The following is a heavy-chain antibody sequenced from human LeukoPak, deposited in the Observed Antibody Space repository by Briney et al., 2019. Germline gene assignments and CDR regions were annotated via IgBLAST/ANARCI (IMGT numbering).Heavy chain of an antibody. CDR2: IYYSGST. J-gene: IGHJ6*02. CDR1: GGSLSSYY. CDR3: AAQDNYGMDV. V-gene: IGHV4-59*08. Sequence: PSETLSLTCTVSGGSLSSYYWSWIRQPPGKGLEWIGYIYYSGSTNYNPSLKSRVTISVDTSKNQFSLKLSSVPAADTAVYYCAAQDNYGMDVWGQGTTVTVPS.